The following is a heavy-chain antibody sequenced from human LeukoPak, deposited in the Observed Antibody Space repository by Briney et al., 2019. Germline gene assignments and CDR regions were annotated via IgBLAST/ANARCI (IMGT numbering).Heavy chain of an antibody. CDR3: ARDPRSVAGLFDY. J-gene: IGHJ4*02. CDR2: VYYSGTT. CDR1: GGSITKSSYY. D-gene: IGHD6-19*01. V-gene: IGHV4-39*06. Sequence: SETLFLTCTVSGGSITKSSYYWGWIRQPPGKGLEWIGSVYYSGTTYYNPSLKSRVTISLDTSKNQFTLKLSSVTAADTAVYYCARDPRSVAGLFDYWGQGTLVTVPS.